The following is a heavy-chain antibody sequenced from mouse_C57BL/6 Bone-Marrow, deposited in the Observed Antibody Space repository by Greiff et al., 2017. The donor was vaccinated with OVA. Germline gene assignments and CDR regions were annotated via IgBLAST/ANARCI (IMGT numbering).Heavy chain of an antibody. CDR2: IYPRSGNT. CDR3: ARYGNYDLSWFAY. Sequence: VQGVESGAELARPGASVKLSCKASGYTFTSYGISWVKQRTGQGLEWIGEIYPRSGNTYYNEKFKGKATLTADKSSSTAYMELRSLTSEDSAVYFCARYGNYDLSWFAYWGQGTLVTVSA. CDR1: GYTFTSYG. D-gene: IGHD2-4*01. J-gene: IGHJ3*01. V-gene: IGHV1-81*01.